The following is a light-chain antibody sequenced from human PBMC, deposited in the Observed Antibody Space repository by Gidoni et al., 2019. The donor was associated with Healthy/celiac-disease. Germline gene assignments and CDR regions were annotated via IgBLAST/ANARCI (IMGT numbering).Light chain of an antibody. Sequence: QSALTQPPSASGSPGQTVTISCTGTSRDVGGYNYVSWYQQHHGKAPKPMIYEVSQRPAGVPDRFSGSTSANTASLTVSGLQAEDEADYYCSSYAGSNNYVVFGGGTKLTVL. CDR1: SRDVGGYNY. J-gene: IGLJ2*01. V-gene: IGLV2-8*01. CDR2: EVS. CDR3: SSYAGSNNYVV.